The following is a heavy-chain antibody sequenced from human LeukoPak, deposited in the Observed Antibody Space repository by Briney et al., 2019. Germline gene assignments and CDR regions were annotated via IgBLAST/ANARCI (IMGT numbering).Heavy chain of an antibody. CDR2: IYTSGST. J-gene: IGHJ6*03. D-gene: IGHD1-26*01. CDR3: ASSSGSYYYYYYMDV. CDR1: GGSISSYY. V-gene: IGHV4-4*09. Sequence: KPSETLSLTCTVSGGSISSYYWSWIRQPPGKGLEWIGYIYTSGSTNYNPSLKSRVTISVDTSKNQFSLKLSSVTAADTAVYYCASSSGSYYYYYYMDVWGKGTTVTVSS.